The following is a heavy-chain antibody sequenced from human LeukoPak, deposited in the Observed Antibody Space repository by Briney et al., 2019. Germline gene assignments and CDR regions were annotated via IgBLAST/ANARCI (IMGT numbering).Heavy chain of an antibody. J-gene: IGHJ4*02. Sequence: GGSLRLSCAASGFTFSSYSMNWVRQAPGKGLEWVSSISSSSSYIYYADSVKGRFTISRDNAKNSLYLQMNSLRAEDTAVYYCAREEGWAPARLIDYWGQGTLVTVSS. CDR1: GFTFSSYS. CDR2: ISSSSSYI. D-gene: IGHD6-19*01. V-gene: IGHV3-21*04. CDR3: AREEGWAPARLIDY.